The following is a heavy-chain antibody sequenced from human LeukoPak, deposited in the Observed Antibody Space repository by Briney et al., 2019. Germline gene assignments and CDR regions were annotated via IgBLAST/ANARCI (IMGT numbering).Heavy chain of an antibody. D-gene: IGHD6-19*01. CDR2: IRYDGSNK. Sequence: GGSPRLSCAASGFTFSSYGMHWVRQAPGKGLEWVAFIRYDGSNKYYADSVKGRFTISRDNSKNTLYLQMNSLRAEDTAVYYCAKGDYSSGWAFQHWGQGTLVTVSS. J-gene: IGHJ1*01. V-gene: IGHV3-30*02. CDR1: GFTFSSYG. CDR3: AKGDYSSGWAFQH.